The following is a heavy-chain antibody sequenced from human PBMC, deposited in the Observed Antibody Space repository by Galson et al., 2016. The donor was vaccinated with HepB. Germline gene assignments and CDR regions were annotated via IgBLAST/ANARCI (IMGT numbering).Heavy chain of an antibody. CDR1: GFIFSNYA. Sequence: SLRLSCAASGFIFSNYAMSWVRQAPGKGLEWGSGISDSAGSTYFADSVKGRFTISRDTSKNTLYLQMNSLRVEDTAVYYCAKGTTLQVHFGYFDHWGQGTLVTVAS. D-gene: IGHD1/OR15-1a*01. CDR2: ISDSAGST. J-gene: IGHJ4*02. CDR3: AKGTTLQVHFGYFDH. V-gene: IGHV3-23*01.